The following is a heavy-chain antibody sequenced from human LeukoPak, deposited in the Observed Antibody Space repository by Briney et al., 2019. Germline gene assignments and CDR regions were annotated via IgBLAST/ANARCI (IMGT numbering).Heavy chain of an antibody. CDR1: GYTFTGYY. CDR2: INPNSGGT. J-gene: IGHJ5*02. D-gene: IGHD6-13*01. V-gene: IGHV1-2*02. Sequence: GASVKVSCKASGYTFTGYYMHWVRQAPGQGLEWMGWINPNSGGTNYAQKFQGRVTMTRDTSISTAYMELSRLRSDDTAVYYCARGYPRIAEDGIGWFDPWGQGTLVTVSS. CDR3: ARGYPRIAEDGIGWFDP.